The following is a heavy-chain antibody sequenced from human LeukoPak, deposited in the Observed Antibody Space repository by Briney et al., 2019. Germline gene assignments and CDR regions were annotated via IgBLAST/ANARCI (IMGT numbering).Heavy chain of an antibody. CDR3: ARLSYYGSGSSPVNFDY. CDR1: GYTFTSYD. V-gene: IGHV1-8*03. CDR2: MNPNSGNT. J-gene: IGHJ4*02. D-gene: IGHD3-10*01. Sequence: ASVKVSCKASGYTFTSYDINWVRQATGQGLEWMGWMNPNSGNTGYAQKFQGRVTITRNTSISTAYMELSSLRSEDTAVYYCARLSYYGSGSSPVNFDYWGQGTLVTVSS.